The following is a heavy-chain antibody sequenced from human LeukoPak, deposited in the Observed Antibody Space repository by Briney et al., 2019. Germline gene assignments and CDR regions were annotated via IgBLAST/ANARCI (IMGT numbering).Heavy chain of an antibody. D-gene: IGHD4-23*01. CDR3: AREGNGGNSEAFDI. CDR1: GFTFSSYA. CDR2: ISGSGGST. V-gene: IGHV3-23*01. J-gene: IGHJ3*02. Sequence: GGSLRLSCAASGFTFSSYAMSWVRQAPGKGLEWVSAISGSGGSTYYADSVKGRFTISRDNAKNSLYLQMNSLRAEDTAVYYCAREGNGGNSEAFDIWGQGTMVTVSS.